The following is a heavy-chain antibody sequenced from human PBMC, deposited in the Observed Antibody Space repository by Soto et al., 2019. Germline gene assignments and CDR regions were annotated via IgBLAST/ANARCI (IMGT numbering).Heavy chain of an antibody. CDR2: ISGYNGNT. CDR1: GYTFTSYG. J-gene: IGHJ6*02. CDR3: ARDGNYDFWSGYWSHLGYCGMDV. V-gene: IGHV1-18*04. D-gene: IGHD3-3*01. Sequence: QVQLVQSGAEVKKPGASVKVSCKASGYTFTSYGISWVRQAPGQGLEWMGWISGYNGNTNYAQKLQGRVTMTTDTSTSTAYMELRSLRSDDTAVYYCARDGNYDFWSGYWSHLGYCGMDVWGQGTTVTVSS.